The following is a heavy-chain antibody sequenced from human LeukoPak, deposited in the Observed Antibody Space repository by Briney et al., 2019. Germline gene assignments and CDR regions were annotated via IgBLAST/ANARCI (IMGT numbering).Heavy chain of an antibody. CDR2: ILDSGYST. Sequence: GGSLRLSCAASGFTFGSYAMSWVRQAPGKGLEWVSGILDSGYSTYYANSVKGRFTISRDNSNNTLYLQMNSLRAEDTAVYYCAKLGGHPLHNYVGVWGKGTTVAVSS. CDR3: AKLGGHPLHNYVGV. V-gene: IGHV3-23*01. CDR1: GFTFGSYA. J-gene: IGHJ6*03. D-gene: IGHD3-16*01.